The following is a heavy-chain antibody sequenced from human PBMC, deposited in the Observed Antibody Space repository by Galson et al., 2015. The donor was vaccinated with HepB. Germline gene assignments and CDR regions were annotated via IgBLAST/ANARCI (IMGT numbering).Heavy chain of an antibody. J-gene: IGHJ4*02. Sequence: SLRLPCAASGFTFNKYDMSWVRQAPGKGLEWVSANSGSGSSTYYADSVKGRLTISRDNSKNTLYLQMNSLRVEDTAIYYCAKVSREYQLLFFDYWGQGTLVTVSS. CDR2: NSGSGSST. CDR1: GFTFNKYD. V-gene: IGHV3-23*01. CDR3: AKVSREYQLLFFDY. D-gene: IGHD2-2*01.